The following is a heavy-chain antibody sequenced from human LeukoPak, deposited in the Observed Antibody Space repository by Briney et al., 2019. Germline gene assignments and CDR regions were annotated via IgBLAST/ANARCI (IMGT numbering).Heavy chain of an antibody. D-gene: IGHD3-10*01. CDR3: ARGAWFGDHRPFDY. V-gene: IGHV4-30-2*01. CDR1: GGSISSGGYY. J-gene: IGHJ4*02. CDR2: IYHSGST. Sequence: PSQTLSLTCTVSGGSISSGGYYWSWIRQPPGKGLEWIGYIYHSGSTYYNPSLKSRVTISVDRSKNQFSLKLSSVTAADTAVYYCARGAWFGDHRPFDYWGQGTLVTVSS.